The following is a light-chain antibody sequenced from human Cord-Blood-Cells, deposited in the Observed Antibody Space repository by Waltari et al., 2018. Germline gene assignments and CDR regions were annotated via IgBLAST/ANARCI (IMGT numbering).Light chain of an antibody. J-gene: IGKJ2*01. Sequence: DIVMTQSPDSLAVSLGERATINCKSSQSFLYSSNNKNYLAWYQQKPGQPPKLLIYWASTGESGVPDRFSGSGSGTDFTLTISSLQAEDVAVYYCQQYYSTPYTFGQGTKLEIK. V-gene: IGKV4-1*01. CDR3: QQYYSTPYT. CDR2: WAS. CDR1: QSFLYSSNNKNY.